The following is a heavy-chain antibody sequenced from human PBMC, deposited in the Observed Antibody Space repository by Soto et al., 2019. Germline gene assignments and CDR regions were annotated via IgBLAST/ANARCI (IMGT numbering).Heavy chain of an antibody. V-gene: IGHV1-69*13. D-gene: IGHD2-21*02. CDR3: ARPTVTAPTHYYYGMDV. Sequence: SVKVSCKASGGTFSSYAISWVRQAPGQGLEWMGGIIPIFGTANYAQKFQGRVTITADESTSTAYMELSSLRSEDTAVYYCARPTVTAPTHYYYGMDVWGQGTTVTVSS. CDR2: IIPIFGTA. J-gene: IGHJ6*02. CDR1: GGTFSSYA.